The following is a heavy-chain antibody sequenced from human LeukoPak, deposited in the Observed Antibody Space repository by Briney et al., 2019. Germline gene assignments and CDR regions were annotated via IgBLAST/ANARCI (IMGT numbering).Heavy chain of an antibody. J-gene: IGHJ4*02. CDR1: GFTFSSYG. V-gene: IGHV3-30*18. D-gene: IGHD5-24*01. CDR3: AKVIDGYNFRGLDY. Sequence: GGSLRLSCAASGFTFSSYGMHWVRQAPGKGLEWVAVISYDGSNKYYADSVKGRFTISRDNSKNTLYLQMNSLRAEDTAVYYCAKVIDGYNFRGLDYWGQGTLVTVSS. CDR2: ISYDGSNK.